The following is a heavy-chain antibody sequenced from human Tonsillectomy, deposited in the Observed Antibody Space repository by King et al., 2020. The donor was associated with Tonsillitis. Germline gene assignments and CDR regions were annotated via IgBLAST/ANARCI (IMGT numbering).Heavy chain of an antibody. CDR1: GYTFTSYA. Sequence: VQLVESGSELKKPGASVKVSCKASGYTFTSYAMNWVRQAPGQGLEWMGWINTNTGNPTYAQGFTGRFVFSLDTSVSTAYLQICSLKAEDTAVYYCARDDRYYDFWSGYWHGSYYYYMDVWGKGTTVTVSS. CDR2: INTNTGNP. CDR3: ARDDRYYDFWSGYWHGSYYYYMDV. V-gene: IGHV7-4-1*01. J-gene: IGHJ6*03. D-gene: IGHD3-3*01.